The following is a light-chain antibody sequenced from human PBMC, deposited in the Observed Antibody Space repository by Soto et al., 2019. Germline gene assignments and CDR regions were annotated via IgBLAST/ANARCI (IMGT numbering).Light chain of an antibody. CDR3: SSYVSSSIVV. CDR2: GVT. J-gene: IGLJ3*02. CDR1: SSDVGGYYY. Sequence: QSALTQPVSVSGSPGQSITISCTGTSSDVGGYYYVSWYQHQPGKAPQLIIYGVTIRPSGVSSRFSGSKSGNTASLTISGLQAEDEADYYCSSYVSSSIVVFGGGTKLTVL. V-gene: IGLV2-14*01.